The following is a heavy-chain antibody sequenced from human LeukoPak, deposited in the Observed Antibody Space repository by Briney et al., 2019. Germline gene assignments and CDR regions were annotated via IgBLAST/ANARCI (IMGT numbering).Heavy chain of an antibody. CDR1: GFPFSIYG. D-gene: IGHD2-2*01. V-gene: IGHV3-23*01. CDR2: ISGSGGIT. Sequence: PGGSLRLSCAGSGFPFSIYGMNWVRQAPGKGLEWVSAISGSGGITSYADSVKGRFTISRDNSKNTLYLQMHSLRAEDTAVYYCAKESLRVVPSATFDYWGQGTLVTVSS. J-gene: IGHJ4*02. CDR3: AKESLRVVPSATFDY.